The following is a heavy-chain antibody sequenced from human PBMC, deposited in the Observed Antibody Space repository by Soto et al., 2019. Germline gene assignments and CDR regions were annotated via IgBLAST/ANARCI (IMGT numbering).Heavy chain of an antibody. V-gene: IGHV3-74*01. D-gene: IGHD5-18*01. CDR2: ISHDGNST. CDR3: ARVAVTTPFDY. CDR1: GLTFSKHW. J-gene: IGHJ4*02. Sequence: QAGGSLRLSCRASGLTFSKHWMHWVRQGTGKGLVWVSRISHDGNSTSYADSVKGRFTISRDNAKNTVYLQMNSLRAEDTALYYCARVAVTTPFDYWGQGTLVTVSS.